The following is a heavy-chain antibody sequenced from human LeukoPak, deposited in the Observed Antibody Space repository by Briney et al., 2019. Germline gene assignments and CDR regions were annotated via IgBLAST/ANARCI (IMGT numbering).Heavy chain of an antibody. D-gene: IGHD1-26*01. CDR2: IYYSGTT. J-gene: IGHJ4*02. V-gene: IGHV4-59*08. Sequence: SETLSLTCTVSGXSISNYYWSWIRQPPGKGLEWIGFIYYSGTTHYSPSLKSRVTMSVATSNNQFSLRLSSVTAADTAIYYCARHSGASPHYFDYWGQGALVTVSS. CDR1: GXSISNYY. CDR3: ARHSGASPHYFDY.